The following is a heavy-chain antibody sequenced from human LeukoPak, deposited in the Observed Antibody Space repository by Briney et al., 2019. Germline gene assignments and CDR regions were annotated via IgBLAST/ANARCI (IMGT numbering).Heavy chain of an antibody. D-gene: IGHD4-17*01. V-gene: IGHV3-30-3*01. CDR2: ISYDGSNK. J-gene: IGHJ4*02. CDR3: AREYRDTVTTSSPLDY. Sequence: GRSLRLSCAASGFTFSSYAMHWVRQAPGKGLEWVAVISYDGSNKYYADSVKGRFTISRDNSKNTPYLQMNSLRAEDTAVYYCAREYRDTVTTSSPLDYWGQGTLVTVSS. CDR1: GFTFSSYA.